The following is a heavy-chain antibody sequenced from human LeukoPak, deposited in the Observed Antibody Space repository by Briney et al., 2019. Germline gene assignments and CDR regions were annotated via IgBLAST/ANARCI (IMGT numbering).Heavy chain of an antibody. CDR1: GFTFIDFY. CDR3: ARGPRYNWNSDYFPFDY. Sequence: GGSLRLSCAASGFTFIDFYMSWFRQAPGKGLEWVSYISDSGSAISYADSVKGRFTISRDNAKNSLYLQMNSLRVEDTAVYYCARGPRYNWNSDYFPFDYWGQGTLATVSS. J-gene: IGHJ4*02. CDR2: ISDSGSAI. D-gene: IGHD1-7*01. V-gene: IGHV3-11*04.